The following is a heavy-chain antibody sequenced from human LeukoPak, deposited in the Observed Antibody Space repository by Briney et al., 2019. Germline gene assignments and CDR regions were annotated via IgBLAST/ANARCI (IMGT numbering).Heavy chain of an antibody. CDR1: GGSISSGGYY. V-gene: IGHV4-31*03. CDR2: IYYSGST. CDR3: ARRVKGYSDY. J-gene: IGHJ4*02. D-gene: IGHD4-23*01. Sequence: SQTLSPTCSVSGGSISSGGYYWSWIRQHPGKGLGWIGYIYYSGSTYYNPSLKSRVTISLDTSKNQFSLKLSSVTAADKAAYCGARRVKGYSDYWGQGTLVTVSS.